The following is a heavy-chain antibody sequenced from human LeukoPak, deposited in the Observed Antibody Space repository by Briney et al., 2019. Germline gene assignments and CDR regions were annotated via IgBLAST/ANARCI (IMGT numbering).Heavy chain of an antibody. J-gene: IGHJ6*03. CDR2: INPNSGGT. CDR3: ARDMPSGWCGGDCYDYYMDV. CDR1: GYTFTGYY. D-gene: IGHD2-21*01. V-gene: IGHV1-2*02. Sequence: PGASVKVSCKASGYTFTGYYMHWVRQAPGQGLEWMGWINPNSGGTNYAQKFQGRVTMTRDTSISTAYMELSRLRSDDTAVYYCARDMPSGWCGGDCYDYYMDVWGKGTTVTISS.